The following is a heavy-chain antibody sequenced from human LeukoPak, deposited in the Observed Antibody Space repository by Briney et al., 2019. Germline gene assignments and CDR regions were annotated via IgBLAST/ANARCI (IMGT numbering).Heavy chain of an antibody. CDR3: GKTDIYFNPIDY. V-gene: IGHV4-4*02. J-gene: IGHJ4*02. Sequence: SETLSLTCAVSGVSISSSEWWIWVRQPPGQGLEWIGEIHRDGRSRYNPSLKSRVTMSMDYSKNQFSLSVTSVTAADTAIYYCGKTDIYFNPIDYWGPGSLVTVSS. CDR2: IHRDGRS. D-gene: IGHD3-9*01. CDR1: GVSISSSEW.